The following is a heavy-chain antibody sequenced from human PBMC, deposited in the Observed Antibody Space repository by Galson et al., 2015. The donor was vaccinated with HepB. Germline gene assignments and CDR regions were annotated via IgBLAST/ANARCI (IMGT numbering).Heavy chain of an antibody. CDR2: IYYNGRT. CDR3: AREAYYYDSSGSYDALDV. J-gene: IGHJ3*01. Sequence: STYYWSWIRQPPGKGLEWIGYIYYNGRTNYNPSLKSRVTILLDASKNQFSLNLSSVTAADTALYYCAREAYYYDSSGSYDALDVWGQGTMVTVSS. V-gene: IGHV4-59*01. CDR1: STYY. D-gene: IGHD3-22*01.